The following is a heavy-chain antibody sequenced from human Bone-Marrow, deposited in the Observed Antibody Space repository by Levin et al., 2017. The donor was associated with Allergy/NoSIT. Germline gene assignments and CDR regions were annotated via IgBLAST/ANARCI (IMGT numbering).Heavy chain of an antibody. J-gene: IGHJ6*02. CDR3: TTDPARVRYCSSTSCYKVGDYYYYGMDV. CDR1: GFTFSNAW. Sequence: GESLKISCAASGFTFSNAWMSWVRQAPGKGLEWVGRIKSKTDGGTTDYAAPVKGRFTISRDDSKNTLYLQMNSLKTEDTAVYYCTTDPARVRYCSSTSCYKVGDYYYYGMDVWGQGTTVTVSS. D-gene: IGHD2-2*02. V-gene: IGHV3-15*01. CDR2: IKSKTDGGTT.